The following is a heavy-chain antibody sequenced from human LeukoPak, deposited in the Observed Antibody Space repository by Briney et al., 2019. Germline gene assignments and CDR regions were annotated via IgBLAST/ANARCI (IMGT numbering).Heavy chain of an antibody. D-gene: IGHD6-25*01. CDR3: ARESSESFDI. CDR2: IGSRSTSI. J-gene: IGHJ3*02. CDR1: GFTFSSYS. V-gene: IGHV3-21*01. Sequence: PGGSLRLSCAASGFTFSSYSMNWVRQAPGKGLEWVSYIGSRSTSIYYADSVKGRFTISRDNAKNSLYLQMNSLRAEDTAVYYCARESSESFDIWGQGTMVTVSS.